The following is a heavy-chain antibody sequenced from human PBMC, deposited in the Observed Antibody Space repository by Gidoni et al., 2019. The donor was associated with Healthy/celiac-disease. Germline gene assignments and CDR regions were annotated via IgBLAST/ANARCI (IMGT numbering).Heavy chain of an antibody. CDR3: ARTESGIYYDRSGGFDP. Sequence: EVQLVQSGAEVKKPGESLKISCKGSGYSFTSYWLGWVRQMPGKGLEWMGIFYPGDSDTRYSPSFQGQVTISADKSISTAYLQWSSLKASDTAMYYCARTESGIYYDRSGGFDPWGQGTLVTVSS. D-gene: IGHD3-22*01. CDR1: GYSFTSYW. J-gene: IGHJ5*02. CDR2: FYPGDSDT. V-gene: IGHV5-51*03.